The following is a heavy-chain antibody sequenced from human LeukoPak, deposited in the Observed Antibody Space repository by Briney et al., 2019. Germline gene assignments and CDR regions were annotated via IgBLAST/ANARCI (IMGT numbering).Heavy chain of an antibody. CDR1: GGSFSGYY. Sequence: SETLSLTCAVYGGSFSGYYWSWIRQTPGKGLEWIGNIYYSGSTTYNPSLKSRVTISVDTSKNQFSLRLSSVTAADTAVYYCTRDSWTWVHWGQGALVTVSS. D-gene: IGHD1-26*01. V-gene: IGHV4-59*01. CDR2: IYYSGST. J-gene: IGHJ4*02. CDR3: TRDSWTWVH.